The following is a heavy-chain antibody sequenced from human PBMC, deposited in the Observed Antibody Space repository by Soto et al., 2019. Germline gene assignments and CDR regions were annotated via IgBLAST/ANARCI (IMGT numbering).Heavy chain of an antibody. Sequence: QVQLVESGGGVVQPGRSVRLSCAASGFTFSNYVIHWVRQAPGKGLEWVADLSYDGSNESYADSVKGRFTISRDNSKNTLYLQMNSLKTEDTAVYYCAKRDYSTFGGGMDVWGQGTTVTVSS. V-gene: IGHV3-30*18. CDR1: GFTFSNYV. CDR3: AKRDYSTFGGGMDV. D-gene: IGHD3-3*01. J-gene: IGHJ6*02. CDR2: LSYDGSNE.